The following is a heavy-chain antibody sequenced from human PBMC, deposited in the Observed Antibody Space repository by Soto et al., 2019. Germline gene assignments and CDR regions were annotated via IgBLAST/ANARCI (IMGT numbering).Heavy chain of an antibody. J-gene: IGHJ4*02. D-gene: IGHD2-8*02. Sequence: ASVKVSCKASGYTFTIYGISWVRQSPVQWLEWMGCISAYNGNTNYAQKLQGRVTMTTDTSTSTAYMELRSLRSDDTAVYYCARQSWSFDYWGQGTLVTVSS. V-gene: IGHV1-18*01. CDR2: ISAYNGNT. CDR3: ARQSWSFDY. CDR1: GYTFTIYG.